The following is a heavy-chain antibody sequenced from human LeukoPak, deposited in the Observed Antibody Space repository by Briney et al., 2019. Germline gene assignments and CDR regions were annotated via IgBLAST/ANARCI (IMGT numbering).Heavy chain of an antibody. Sequence: GGSLRLSCVASGFTFSTYGMTWVRQAPGKGLEWVSSISGNDEGTYYADSVKGRFTISRDNSKNTLYLQMNSLRAEDTAVYYCAKRGPIYSASPGNNFDYWGQGTLVTVSS. D-gene: IGHD3-10*01. V-gene: IGHV3-23*01. J-gene: IGHJ4*02. CDR3: AKRGPIYSASPGNNFDY. CDR2: ISGNDEGT. CDR1: GFTFSTYG.